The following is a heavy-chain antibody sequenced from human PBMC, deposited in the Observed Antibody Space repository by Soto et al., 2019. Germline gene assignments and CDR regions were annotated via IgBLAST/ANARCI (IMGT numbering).Heavy chain of an antibody. J-gene: IGHJ4*02. D-gene: IGHD6-19*01. CDR2: IYHSGST. V-gene: IGHV4-4*02. CDR3: ARVAVAGTRVDY. Sequence: SETLSLTCTVSGGSSSSNWWSWVHQPPGKGLEWIGEIYHSGSTNYNPSLKSRVTISVDKSKNQFSLKLSSVTAADTAVYYCARVAVAGTRVDYWGQGTLVTVSS. CDR1: GGSSSSNW.